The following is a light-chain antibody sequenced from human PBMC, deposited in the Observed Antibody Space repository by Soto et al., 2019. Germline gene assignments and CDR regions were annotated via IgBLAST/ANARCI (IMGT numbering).Light chain of an antibody. J-gene: IGKJ1*01. Sequence: DIQMTQSPSSLSASVGDRVTITCRASQSISTYLNWYQQKPGKAPNLLIYGASSLQSGVPSRFSGSGSGTDFTITISSLQPEDFATYYCQHSYSTPWTFGQGTKVEIK. CDR1: QSISTY. V-gene: IGKV1-39*01. CDR2: GAS. CDR3: QHSYSTPWT.